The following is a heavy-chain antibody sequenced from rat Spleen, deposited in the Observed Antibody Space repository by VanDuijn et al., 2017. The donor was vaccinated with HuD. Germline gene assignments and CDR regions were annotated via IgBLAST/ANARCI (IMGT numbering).Heavy chain of an antibody. V-gene: IGHV1-43*01. CDR2: INTGSGGT. Sequence: QVQLQQSGAELAKPGSSVKISCKASGYSFTNYYMSWMKQTTGQGLEFIGYINTGSGGTNYNEKFKGKATLTVDKSSSTAFMQCSSLTPDDSAVYYCARDGWTVFDYWGQGVMVTVSS. CDR1: GYSFTNYY. D-gene: IGHD1-12*03. J-gene: IGHJ2*01. CDR3: ARDGWTVFDY.